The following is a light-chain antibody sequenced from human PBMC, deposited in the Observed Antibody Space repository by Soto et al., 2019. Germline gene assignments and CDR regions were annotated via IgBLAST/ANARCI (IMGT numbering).Light chain of an antibody. CDR3: QQANSFPIT. V-gene: IGKV1-12*01. CDR1: QEVGKW. Sequence: DIQMTHSPPSVCASVXDRVTITFGASQEVGKWLRWCQQKPGKAPXLLXHGASSLQRGGPTRYSGSGYGTDFTLTISSLQPEDFATYYCQQANSFPITFGQGTRLEIK. CDR2: GAS. J-gene: IGKJ5*01.